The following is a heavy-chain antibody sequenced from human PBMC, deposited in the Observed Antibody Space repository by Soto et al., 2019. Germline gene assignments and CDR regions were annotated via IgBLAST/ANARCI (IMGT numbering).Heavy chain of an antibody. CDR1: GFTFSSHG. Sequence: GGSLRLSCAASGFTFSSHGIHWVRQAPGKGLEWVAAISYDGSNKYYADSVKGRFTLSRDNSKYTLYLQMNSLRVEDTALYYCARDRGYYDSGTAVLFYGMDVWGQGTTVTVSS. V-gene: IGHV3-30*03. D-gene: IGHD3-10*01. CDR2: ISYDGSNK. J-gene: IGHJ6*02. CDR3: ARDRGYYDSGTAVLFYGMDV.